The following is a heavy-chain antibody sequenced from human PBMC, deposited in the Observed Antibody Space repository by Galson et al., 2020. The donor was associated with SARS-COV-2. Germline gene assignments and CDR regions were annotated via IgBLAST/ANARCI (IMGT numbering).Heavy chain of an antibody. CDR3: ARATYKGYYYYYYMDV. D-gene: IGHD1-20*01. CDR1: GFTFSSYG. Sequence: GGSLRLSCAASGFTFSSYGMHWVRQAPGKGLEWVAVIWYDGSNKYYADSVKGRFTISRDNSKNTLYLQMNSLRAEDTAVYYCARATYKGYYYYYYMDVWGQGTLVTVSS. CDR2: IWYDGSNK. J-gene: IGHJ6*03. V-gene: IGHV3-33*01.